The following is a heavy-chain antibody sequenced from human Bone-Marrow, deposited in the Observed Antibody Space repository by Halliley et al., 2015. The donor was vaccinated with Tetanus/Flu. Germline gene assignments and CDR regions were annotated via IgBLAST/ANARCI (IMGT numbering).Heavy chain of an antibody. Sequence: SLRLSCTASGFTFSSYGMHWVRQAPGKGLESLAVISDDGFNYHYADSVKGRFTVSRDNLQKTLYLQMNGLRPEDTAVYYCAKDRYHSNCRYHYNYHGMDVWGQGTTVIVS. D-gene: IGHD4-4*01. V-gene: IGHV3-30*18. CDR2: ISDDGFNY. CDR3: AKDRYHSNCRYHYNYHGMDV. J-gene: IGHJ6*02. CDR1: GFTFSSYG.